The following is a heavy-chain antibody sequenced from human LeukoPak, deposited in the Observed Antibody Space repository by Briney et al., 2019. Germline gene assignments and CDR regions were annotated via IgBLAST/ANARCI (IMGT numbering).Heavy chain of an antibody. J-gene: IGHJ4*02. CDR2: SSGDRVHK. CDR3: AKFEAARYNVGSFES. Sequence: GGSLRLSCAASGFTFSNLGMNWVRPAAGKGLEWVSSSSGDRVHKYYADSVRGRFTISRDNAQKSRYLEMYSLRAEETGVYFCAKFEAARYNVGSFESSGQGRLVSVSS. V-gene: IGHV3-21*01. D-gene: IGHD3-10*02. CDR1: GFTFSNLG.